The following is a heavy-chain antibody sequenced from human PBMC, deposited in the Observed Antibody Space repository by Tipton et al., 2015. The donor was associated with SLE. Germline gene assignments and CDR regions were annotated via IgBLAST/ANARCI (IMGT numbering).Heavy chain of an antibody. V-gene: IGHV4-61*08. CDR2: IHHRGNYYSGTT. Sequence: TLSLTCSVFGGSVSSAGYYWTWIRQSPGKGLEWIGYIHHRGNYYSGTTDYNPSLESRISISVDTSKNQFSLKLSSVTAADTAVYYCARVTRSRRFKTPDFDQWGQGTPVTVSS. J-gene: IGHJ4*02. D-gene: IGHD1-20*01. CDR1: GGSVSSAGYY. CDR3: ARVTRSRRFKTPDFDQ.